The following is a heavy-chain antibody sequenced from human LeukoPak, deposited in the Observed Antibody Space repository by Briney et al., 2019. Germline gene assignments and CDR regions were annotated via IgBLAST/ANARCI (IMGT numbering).Heavy chain of an antibody. CDR3: ARAPRSGSADYFDY. V-gene: IGHV1-2*02. CDR1: GYTFTGYY. Sequence: ASVKVSCKASGYTFTGYYMHWVRQAPGQGLEWMGWINPNSGGTNYAQKFQGRVTMTRDTSISTAYMELSRLRSDDTAVYYCARAPRSGSADYFDYWGQGTLVTVSS. CDR2: INPNSGGT. D-gene: IGHD5-12*01. J-gene: IGHJ4*02.